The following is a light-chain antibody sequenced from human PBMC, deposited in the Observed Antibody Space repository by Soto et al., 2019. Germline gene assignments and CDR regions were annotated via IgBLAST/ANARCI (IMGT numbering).Light chain of an antibody. CDR2: AAS. Sequence: EIVLTQSPGTLSLSPGERATLSCRASQSVRNNYLAWYQQKPGQAPRLLIYAASGRTTGIPDRFSGSGSGTDFTLTTSRLEPEDFAVYHCQQYGSSPWTFGQGTKVEIK. V-gene: IGKV3-20*01. J-gene: IGKJ1*01. CDR1: QSVRNNY. CDR3: QQYGSSPWT.